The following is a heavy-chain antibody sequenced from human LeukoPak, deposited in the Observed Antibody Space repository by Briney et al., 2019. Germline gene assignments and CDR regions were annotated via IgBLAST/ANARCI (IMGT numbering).Heavy chain of an antibody. CDR1: GFTFSSYG. J-gene: IGHJ4*02. CDR2: ISYDGSNK. V-gene: IGHV3-30*18. CDR3: AKGGLRYYYDSSGYYYFDY. Sequence: GGSLRLSCAASGFTFSSYGMHWVRQAPGKGLEWVAVISYDGSNKYYADSVKGRFTISRDNSKNTLYLQMNSLRAEDTAAYYCAKGGLRYYYDSSGYYYFDYWGQGTLATVSS. D-gene: IGHD3-22*01.